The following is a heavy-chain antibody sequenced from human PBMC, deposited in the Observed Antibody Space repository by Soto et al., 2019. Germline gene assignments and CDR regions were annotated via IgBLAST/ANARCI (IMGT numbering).Heavy chain of an antibody. J-gene: IGHJ4*02. CDR1: GFTFDDYA. D-gene: IGHD6-19*01. CDR2: ISWNSGSI. Sequence: DVQLVESGGGLVQPGRSLRLSCAASGFTFDDYAMHWVRQAPGKGLEWVSGISWNSGSIGYADSVKGRFTISRDNAKNSLYLQMNSLRAEDTALYYCAKGSGWFSNRYFDYWGQGTLVTVSS. CDR3: AKGSGWFSNRYFDY. V-gene: IGHV3-9*01.